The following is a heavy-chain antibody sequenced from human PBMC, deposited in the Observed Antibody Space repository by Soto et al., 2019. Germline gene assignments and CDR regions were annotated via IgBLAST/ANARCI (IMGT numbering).Heavy chain of an antibody. Sequence: QVQLQESGPGLVKPSETLSLTCTVSGGSISSYYWSWIRQPPGKGLEWIGYIYYSGSTNYNPSLKSRGTISVATSKNQFPLKLSSVTAADTAVYYSARDWRYCSGGSCYKRAAWYFDLWGRGTLVTVSS. CDR1: GGSISSYY. V-gene: IGHV4-59*01. D-gene: IGHD2-15*01. J-gene: IGHJ2*01. CDR3: ARDWRYCSGGSCYKRAAWYFDL. CDR2: IYYSGST.